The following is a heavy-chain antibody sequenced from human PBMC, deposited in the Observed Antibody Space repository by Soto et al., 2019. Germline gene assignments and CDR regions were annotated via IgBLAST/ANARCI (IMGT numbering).Heavy chain of an antibody. CDR1: GGSISSYY. CDR2: IYYSGST. V-gene: IGHV4-59*01. Sequence: QVQLQESGPGLVKPSETLSLTCTVSGGSISSYYWSWIRQPPGKGLEWIGYIYYSGSTNYNPSLKSRVTISVDTSKNQFSLKLSSVTAADTAVYYCARVEAARFDPWGQGTLVTVSS. J-gene: IGHJ5*02. CDR3: ARVEAARFDP. D-gene: IGHD6-25*01.